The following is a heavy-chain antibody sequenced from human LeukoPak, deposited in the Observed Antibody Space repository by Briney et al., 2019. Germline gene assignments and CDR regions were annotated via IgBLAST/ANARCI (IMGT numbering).Heavy chain of an antibody. Sequence: GGSLRLSCAASGFTVSSNYMSWVRQAPGKGLEWVSVIYSGGSTYYADSVKGRFTISRDNSKNTLYLQMSSLRAEDTAVYYCARHYSSGWSDAFDIWGQGTMVTVSS. V-gene: IGHV3-53*01. CDR1: GFTVSSNY. CDR3: ARHYSSGWSDAFDI. J-gene: IGHJ3*02. D-gene: IGHD6-19*01. CDR2: IYSGGST.